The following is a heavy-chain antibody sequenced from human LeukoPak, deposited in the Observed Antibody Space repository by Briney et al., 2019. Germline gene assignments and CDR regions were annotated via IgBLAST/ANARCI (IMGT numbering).Heavy chain of an antibody. D-gene: IGHD1-26*01. V-gene: IGHV4-59*08. Sequence: PSETLSLTCTVSGGPIISYYWSWIRQPPGKGLEWIGDIYYSGSTNYNPSLKSRVTISVDTSKNQFSLRLSSVTAADTAVYYSARLASGSYGPLTPFDYWGQGTLVTVSS. CDR2: IYYSGST. CDR3: ARLASGSYGPLTPFDY. J-gene: IGHJ4*02. CDR1: GGPIISYY.